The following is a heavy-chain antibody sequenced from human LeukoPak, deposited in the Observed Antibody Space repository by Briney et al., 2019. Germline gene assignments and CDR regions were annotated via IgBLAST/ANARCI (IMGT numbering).Heavy chain of an antibody. D-gene: IGHD3-10*01. Sequence: SETLSLTCAVYGGSFSGYYWSWIRQPPGKGLEWIGEINHSGSTNYNPSLKSRVTISVDTSKNQFSLKLSSVTAADTAVYYCARDSRFGEYHFDYWGQGTLVTVSS. V-gene: IGHV4-34*01. J-gene: IGHJ4*02. CDR1: GGSFSGYY. CDR3: ARDSRFGEYHFDY. CDR2: INHSGST.